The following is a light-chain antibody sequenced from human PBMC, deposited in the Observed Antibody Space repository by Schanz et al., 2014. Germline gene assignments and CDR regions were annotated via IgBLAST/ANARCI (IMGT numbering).Light chain of an antibody. Sequence: QSALTQPASVSGSPGQSITISCTGTSSDVGGYVSWYQQRPGKAPKLMIYDVTNRPSGVSTRFSGSKSGNTASLTISGLQAEDEADYYCSSYTSTTALWVFGGGTKLTVL. CDR2: DVT. V-gene: IGLV2-14*01. CDR3: SSYTSTTALWV. CDR1: SSDVGGY. J-gene: IGLJ3*02.